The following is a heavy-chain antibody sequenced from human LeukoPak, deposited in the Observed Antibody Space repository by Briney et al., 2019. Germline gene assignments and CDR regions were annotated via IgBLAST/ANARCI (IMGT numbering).Heavy chain of an antibody. D-gene: IGHD3-22*01. Sequence: ASVKVSCKASGGTFSSYAISWARQAPGQGLEWMGRIIPIFGTANYAQKFQGRVTITTDESTSTAYMELSSLRSEDTAVYYCARAPEPDYYDSSGYYYWGQGTLVTVSS. V-gene: IGHV1-69*05. CDR2: IIPIFGTA. CDR3: ARAPEPDYYDSSGYYY. CDR1: GGTFSSYA. J-gene: IGHJ4*02.